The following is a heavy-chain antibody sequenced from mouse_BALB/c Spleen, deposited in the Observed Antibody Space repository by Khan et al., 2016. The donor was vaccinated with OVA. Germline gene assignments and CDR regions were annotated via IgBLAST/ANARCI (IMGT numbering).Heavy chain of an antibody. V-gene: IGHV1S41*01. CDR2: IGPGSSSA. J-gene: IGHJ4*01. CDR3: ARENYNGRSYYAMDY. D-gene: IGHD1-1*01. CDR1: GYTFTSYW. Sequence: DLVKPGASVKLSCKASGYTFTSYWINWIKQRPGQGLEWIGRIGPGSSSAYYNDMFKGKATLTVDTSSSTAYIQLSSLSSEDSAVYFCARENYNGRSYYAMDYWGQGTSVTVSS.